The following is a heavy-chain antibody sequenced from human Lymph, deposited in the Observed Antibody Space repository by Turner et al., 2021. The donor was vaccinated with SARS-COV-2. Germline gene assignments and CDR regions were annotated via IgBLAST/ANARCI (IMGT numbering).Heavy chain of an antibody. V-gene: IGHV4-39*01. J-gene: IGHJ4*02. CDR2: IYYSGST. CDR1: GGSLSSSSYY. D-gene: IGHD6-13*01. Sequence: QLQLQESGPRLVKPSETLSLTCTVSGGSLSSSSYYWGWSRQPPGKGLEWIGSIYYSGSTYYNPSLKSRVTRSVDTSKNQLSLKLSSVTAADTAVYYCARGSPQVWYVRVFDYWGQGTLVTVSS. CDR3: ARGSPQVWYVRVFDY.